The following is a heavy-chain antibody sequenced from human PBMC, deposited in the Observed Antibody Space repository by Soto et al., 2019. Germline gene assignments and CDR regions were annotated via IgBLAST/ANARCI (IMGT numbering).Heavy chain of an antibody. V-gene: IGHV4-34*02. D-gene: IGHD3-16*01. CDR2: IYHSGNT. CDR1: GGSFNDYY. Sequence: QVQLQQWGAGLLKPSETLSLTCAVNGGSFNDYYWAWIRQPPGKGLEWIGEIYHSGNTYYNPSLESRVIMSVDTSKNQFSLRLNSVTAADTAMYYCARVRRGFNRESWSYWYNGMDVCGQRTTVTVS. J-gene: IGHJ6*02. CDR3: ARVRRGFNRESWSYWYNGMDV.